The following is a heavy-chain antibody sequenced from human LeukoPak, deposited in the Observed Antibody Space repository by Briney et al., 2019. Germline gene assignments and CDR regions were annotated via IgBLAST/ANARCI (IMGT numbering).Heavy chain of an antibody. J-gene: IGHJ6*02. CDR2: IWYDGSNK. CDR1: GFTFSNAW. V-gene: IGHV3-33*08. CDR3: ARDGSYYYYGMDV. Sequence: PGGSLRLSCAASGFTFSNAWMSWVRQAPGKGLEWVAVIWYDGSNKYYADSVKGRFTISRDNSKNTLYLQMNSLRAEDTAVYYCARDGSYYYYGMDVWGQGTTVTVSS.